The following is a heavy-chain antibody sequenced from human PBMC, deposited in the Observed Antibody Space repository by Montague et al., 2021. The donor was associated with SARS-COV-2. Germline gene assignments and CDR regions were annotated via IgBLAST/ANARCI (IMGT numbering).Heavy chain of an antibody. D-gene: IGHD2-2*02. V-gene: IGHV4-39*07. CDR3: ARDPSRQPLLYPSVDYYYGMDV. CDR2: IYYSGST. Sequence: SETLSLTCTVSGGSISSGSYYWGWIRQAPGKGLEWIGSIYYSGSTYYNPSPKSRVTISVDTSKNQFSLKLSSVTAADTALYYCARDPSRQPLLYPSVDYYYGMDVWGQGTTVTVSS. J-gene: IGHJ6*02. CDR1: GGSISSGSYY.